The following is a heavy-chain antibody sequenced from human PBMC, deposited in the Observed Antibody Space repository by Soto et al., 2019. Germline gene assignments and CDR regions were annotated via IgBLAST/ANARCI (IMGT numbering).Heavy chain of an antibody. Sequence: QVQLPEPGPGLVKLSQTLSLPCTVSGGSISSGGYYWGWIRQHPGKGLEWIVYIYYSGSTYYNPSTKSRVTIPADTTKNQCALKWSSVTAADTAVYYWARTPRYRGKGTLVT. CDR2: IYYSGST. CDR1: GGSISSGGYY. CDR3: ARTPRY. J-gene: IGHJ4*02. V-gene: IGHV4-31*03.